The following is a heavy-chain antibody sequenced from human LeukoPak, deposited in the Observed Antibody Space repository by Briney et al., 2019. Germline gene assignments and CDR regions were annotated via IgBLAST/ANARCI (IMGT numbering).Heavy chain of an antibody. Sequence: SETLSLTCTVSGGSISSSSYYWGWIRQPPGKGLEWIGSIYYSGNTYYNASLKSQVSISIDTSKNQFSLKLTSVTAADTAVYYCARDGVVTMELDYWGQGTLVTVSS. D-gene: IGHD3-3*01. CDR3: ARDGVVTMELDY. CDR2: IYYSGNT. J-gene: IGHJ4*02. V-gene: IGHV4-39*02. CDR1: GGSISSSSYY.